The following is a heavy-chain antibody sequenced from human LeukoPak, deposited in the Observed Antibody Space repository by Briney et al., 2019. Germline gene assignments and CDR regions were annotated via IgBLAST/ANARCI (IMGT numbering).Heavy chain of an antibody. CDR1: GYTLTELP. CDR2: FDPEDGET. CDR3: ATAHTASEWGAFDI. V-gene: IGHV1-24*01. D-gene: IGHD2-2*02. J-gene: IGHJ3*02. Sequence: ASVKVSCKVSGYTLTELPMHWVRQAPGKGLEWMGGFDPEDGETIYAQKFQGRVTMTEDTSTDTAYMELSGLRSEDTAVYYCATAHTASEWGAFDIWGQGTMVTVSS.